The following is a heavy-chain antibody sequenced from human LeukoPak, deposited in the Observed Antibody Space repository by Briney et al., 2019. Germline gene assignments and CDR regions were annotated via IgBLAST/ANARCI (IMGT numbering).Heavy chain of an antibody. CDR2: IIPIFGTA. CDR1: GGTFSSYA. D-gene: IGHD3-9*01. J-gene: IGHJ4*02. Sequence: GASVKVSCKASGGTFSSYAISWVRQAPGQGLEWMGGIIPIFGTANYAQKFQGRVTITADESTSTAYMELSSLRAEDTAVYYCAKAGGEIVRYSPGYFDHWGQGTLVTVSS. V-gene: IGHV1-69*13. CDR3: AKAGGEIVRYSPGYFDH.